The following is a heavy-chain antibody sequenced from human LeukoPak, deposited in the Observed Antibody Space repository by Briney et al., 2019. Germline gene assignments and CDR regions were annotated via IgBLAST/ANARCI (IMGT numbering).Heavy chain of an antibody. D-gene: IGHD5-24*01. J-gene: IGHJ4*02. CDR1: GFTFSSYG. Sequence: PGGSLRLSCAASGFTFSSYGMHWVRQAPGKGLEWVAVIWYDGSNKYYADSVKGRFTISRDNSKNTLYLQMNSLRAEDTAVYYCAQAGEMATIPEYWGQGTLVTVSS. CDR3: AQAGEMATIPEY. V-gene: IGHV3-33*06. CDR2: IWYDGSNK.